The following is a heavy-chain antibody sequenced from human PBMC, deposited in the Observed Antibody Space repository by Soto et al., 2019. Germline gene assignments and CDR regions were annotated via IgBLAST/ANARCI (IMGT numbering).Heavy chain of an antibody. CDR3: ARALHFTLWNGYFHS. D-gene: IGHD3-3*01. CDR2: IYYTGST. V-gene: IGHV4-61*01. CDR1: GGSVSSGNYY. J-gene: IGHJ4*02. Sequence: QVQLQESGPRLVKRSETLSLTCTVSGGSVSSGNYYWSWIRQPPGKGLEWLGHIYYTGSTNYNPPLQSRVTISIDTSKYQVSLKLTSVTAADTAVYYCARALHFTLWNGYFHSWGQGYMVTVSS.